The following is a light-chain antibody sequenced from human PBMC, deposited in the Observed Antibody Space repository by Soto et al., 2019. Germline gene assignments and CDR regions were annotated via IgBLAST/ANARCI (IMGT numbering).Light chain of an antibody. J-gene: IGKJ1*01. CDR1: QRISNY. CDR2: AAS. V-gene: IGKV1-39*01. CDR3: QKSYNAPRT. Sequence: DIQMTQSPSSLSASVGDRVTITCRASQRISNYLNWYQQKPGKAPKLLIYAASSLQGGVTPRFSSSASGTDFTLTLSTLQPEDFEPYYCQKSYNAPRTFGQGNKVEIK.